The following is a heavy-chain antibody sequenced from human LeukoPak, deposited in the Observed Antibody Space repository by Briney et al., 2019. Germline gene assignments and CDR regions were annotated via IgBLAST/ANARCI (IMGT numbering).Heavy chain of an antibody. J-gene: IGHJ4*02. CDR3: ARHGSAMAAPGY. CDR2: IFYNGGT. V-gene: IGHV4-59*08. CDR1: GGSISSYY. Sequence: KTSETLSLTCTVSGGSISSYYWSWIRQPPGKGLEWIGYIFYNGGTNYNPSFKSRVTMSADTFKNQVALKLTSVTATDTAVYYCARHGSAMAAPGYWGQGALVTVSS. D-gene: IGHD6-19*01.